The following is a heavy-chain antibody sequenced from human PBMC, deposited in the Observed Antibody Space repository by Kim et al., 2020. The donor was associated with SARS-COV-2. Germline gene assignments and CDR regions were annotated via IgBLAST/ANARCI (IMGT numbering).Heavy chain of an antibody. V-gene: IGHV3-30*04. D-gene: IGHD2-15*01. J-gene: IGHJ6*01. Sequence: GGSLRLSCAASGFTFSSYAMHWVRQAPGKGLEWVAVISYDGSNKYYADSVKGRFTISRDNSKNTLYLQMNSLRAEDTAAYYCARDEGYFSGGSCWYYYY. CDR1: GFTFSSYA. CDR2: ISYDGSNK. CDR3: ARDEGYFSGGSCWYYYY.